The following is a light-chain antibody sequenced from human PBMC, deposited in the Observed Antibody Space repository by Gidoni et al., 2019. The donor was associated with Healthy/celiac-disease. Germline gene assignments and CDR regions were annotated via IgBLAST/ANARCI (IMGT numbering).Light chain of an antibody. CDR3: QSWDSSTVV. CDR1: KWGDKY. V-gene: IGLV3-1*01. J-gene: IGLJ2*01. CDR2: QDS. Sequence: SYELTQPPSVSVSPGQTASITCSGDKWGDKYACWYQQKPGQSPVLVLYQDSKRPSGIPERFSGSNSGNTATLTISGTPAMDEADYYCQSWDSSTVVFGGGTKLPVL.